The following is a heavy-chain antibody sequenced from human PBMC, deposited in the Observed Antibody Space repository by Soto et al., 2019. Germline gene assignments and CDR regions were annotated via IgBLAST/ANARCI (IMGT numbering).Heavy chain of an antibody. Sequence: QVQLVESGGGVVQPGRSLRLSCATSGFTFSSYGMHWVRQGPGKGLEWVAVIWYDGTNKYYADSVNGRFTISRDDSKNTLDLQMNSPRAEDTAVYYCARGPMTTVTTWGDWYFDLWGRGTLVTVSS. CDR2: IWYDGTNK. V-gene: IGHV3-33*01. J-gene: IGHJ2*01. CDR1: GFTFSSYG. D-gene: IGHD4-17*01. CDR3: ARGPMTTVTTWGDWYFDL.